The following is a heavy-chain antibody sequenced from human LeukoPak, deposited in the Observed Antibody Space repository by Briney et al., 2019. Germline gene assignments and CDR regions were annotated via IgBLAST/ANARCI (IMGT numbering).Heavy chain of an antibody. Sequence: GGSLRLSCAASGFTFSSYSMNWVRQAPGKELEWVSSISSSSSYIYYADSVKGRFTISRDNAKNSLYLQMNSLRAEDTAVYYCARGLPQWLVPGWFDPWGQGTLVTVSS. CDR3: ARGLPQWLVPGWFDP. CDR1: GFTFSSYS. D-gene: IGHD6-19*01. J-gene: IGHJ5*02. CDR2: ISSSSSYI. V-gene: IGHV3-21*01.